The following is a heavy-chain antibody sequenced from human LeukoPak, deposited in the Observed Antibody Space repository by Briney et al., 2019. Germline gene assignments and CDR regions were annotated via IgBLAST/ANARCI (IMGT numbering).Heavy chain of an antibody. CDR1: GFTVSSNY. V-gene: IGHV3-66*02. CDR3: ARGSVATAFDY. CDR2: IYSGGST. D-gene: IGHD6-13*01. J-gene: IGHJ4*02. Sequence: GGSLRLSCAASGFTVSSNYVSWVRQAPGKGLEWVSVIYSGGSTYYADSVKGRFTISRDNSKNTLYLQMNSLRAEDTAVYYCARGSVATAFDYWGQGTLVTVSS.